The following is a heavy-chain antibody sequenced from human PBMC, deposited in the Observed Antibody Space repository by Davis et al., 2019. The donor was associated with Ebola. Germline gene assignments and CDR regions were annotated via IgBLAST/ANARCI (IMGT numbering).Heavy chain of an antibody. CDR2: IWYDGSNK. V-gene: IGHV3-33*01. Sequence: GESLKISCAASGFTFRNYDMHWVRQAPGKGLEWVAVIWYDGSNKYYADSVKGRFTISRDNSKNTLFLQMNSLRAEDTAVYYCARDQSLTYSSGWYYYYYDMDVWGQGTTVTVSS. CDR1: GFTFRNYD. CDR3: ARDQSLTYSSGWYYYYYDMDV. J-gene: IGHJ6*02. D-gene: IGHD6-19*01.